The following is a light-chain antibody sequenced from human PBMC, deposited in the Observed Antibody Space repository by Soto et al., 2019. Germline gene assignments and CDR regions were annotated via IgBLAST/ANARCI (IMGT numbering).Light chain of an antibody. V-gene: IGLV4-69*01. J-gene: IGLJ2*01. CDR2: LNRDGSH. CDR1: SGHSTYA. CDR3: QAWGTGIQV. Sequence: QSVLTQSPSASASLGGSVKLTCTLSSGHSTYAIAWHQQQPERGPRYLMMLNRDGSHRKGDGIPDRFSGSSSGAERYLTISSLQSEDEADYYCQAWGTGIQVFGGGTKLTVL.